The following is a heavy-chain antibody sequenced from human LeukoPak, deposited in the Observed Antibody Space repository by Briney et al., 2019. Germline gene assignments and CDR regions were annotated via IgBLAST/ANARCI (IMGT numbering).Heavy chain of an antibody. CDR1: GFTFSSYA. Sequence: GGSLRLSCAASGFTFSSYAMSWARQAPGKGLEWVSTVSGSGGSTYYADSVKGRFTISRDNSKNTLYLQMNSLRAEDTAVYFCAKDFSSGVIDYWGQGTLVTVSS. CDR2: VSGSGGST. J-gene: IGHJ4*02. V-gene: IGHV3-23*01. D-gene: IGHD6-19*01. CDR3: AKDFSSGVIDY.